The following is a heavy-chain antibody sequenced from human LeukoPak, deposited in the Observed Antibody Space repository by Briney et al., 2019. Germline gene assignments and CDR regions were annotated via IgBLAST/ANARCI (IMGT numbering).Heavy chain of an antibody. D-gene: IGHD2-2*01. CDR1: GFIFNTYS. CDR3: ERDSRDCSSTSCYSDY. Sequence: GGSLRLSCTASGFIFNTYSMTWVRQAPGKGLEWVAVIIFDGSNKYYADSVKGRFTISRDNAKNTLYLQMNSLRAEDTAVYDCERDSRDCSSTSCYSDYWGQGTLVTVSS. CDR2: IIFDGSNK. J-gene: IGHJ4*02. V-gene: IGHV3-30*04.